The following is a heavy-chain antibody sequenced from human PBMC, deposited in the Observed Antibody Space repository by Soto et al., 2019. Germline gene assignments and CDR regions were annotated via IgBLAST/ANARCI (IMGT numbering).Heavy chain of an antibody. Sequence: EVQLLESGGGLVQPGGSLRLSCAASGFTFSSYAMSWVRQAPGKGLEWVSAISGSGGSTYYADSVKGRFTISRDNSKNTLYLQMNSLRAEDTAVYYCAKDCSGGSCGIDYYYMDVWGKGTTVTVSS. V-gene: IGHV3-23*01. CDR2: ISGSGGST. CDR3: AKDCSGGSCGIDYYYMDV. D-gene: IGHD2-15*01. CDR1: GFTFSSYA. J-gene: IGHJ6*03.